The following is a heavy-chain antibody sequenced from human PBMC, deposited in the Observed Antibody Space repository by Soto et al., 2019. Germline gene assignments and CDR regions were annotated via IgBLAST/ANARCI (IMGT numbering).Heavy chain of an antibody. D-gene: IGHD5-18*01. CDR3: ARDIGYSYGYTYYYGMDV. CDR2: INPNSGGT. J-gene: IGHJ6*02. CDR1: GYTFTGYY. V-gene: IGHV1-2*02. Sequence: SVKVSCKASGYTFTGYYMHWVRQAPGQGLEWMGWINPNSGGTNYAQKFQGRVTMTRDTSISTAYMELSRLRSDDTAVYYCARDIGYSYGYTYYYGMDVWGQGTTVTVSS.